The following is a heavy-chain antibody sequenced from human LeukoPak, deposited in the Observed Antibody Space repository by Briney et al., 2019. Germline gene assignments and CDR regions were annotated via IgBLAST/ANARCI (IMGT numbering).Heavy chain of an antibody. CDR2: ISSSGSTI. D-gene: IGHD4-11*01. V-gene: IGHV3-11*01. CDR3: ARGPTVTSSYYYYGMDV. Sequence: PGGSLRLSCAASGSTFSDYYMSWIRQAPGKGLEWVSYISSSGSTIYYADSVKGRFTISRDNAKNSLYLQMNSLRAEDTAVYYCARGPTVTSSYYYYGMDVWGQGTTVTVSS. CDR1: GSTFSDYY. J-gene: IGHJ6*02.